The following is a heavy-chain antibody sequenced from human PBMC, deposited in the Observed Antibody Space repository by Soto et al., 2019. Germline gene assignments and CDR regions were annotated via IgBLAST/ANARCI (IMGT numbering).Heavy chain of an antibody. J-gene: IGHJ5*02. CDR1: GASVSHGY. Sequence: QMQLQASGPGLVKPSETLSLTCNVSGASVSHGYWSWIRQPPGKGLEWIGFMYFGGSFNYNPSLTRRATISVERSKTPSSMKLTSVTASDTAVYYCARIYYDSTGSAVDPWGQGTLVTVSS. D-gene: IGHD3-22*01. V-gene: IGHV4-59*02. CDR2: MYFGGSF. CDR3: ARIYYDSTGSAVDP.